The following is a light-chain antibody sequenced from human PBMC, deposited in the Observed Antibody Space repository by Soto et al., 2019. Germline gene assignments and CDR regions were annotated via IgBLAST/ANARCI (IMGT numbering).Light chain of an antibody. Sequence: DIQMTQSPSSVSASVGDRVTITCRASQDIHNWLAWYQQAPGKAPKLLSYAASTLQRGVPSRFSGSGSGTDFTLTISSLQPEDFATYYCQQANSFPHLTCGGGTTVEIK. CDR2: AAS. CDR1: QDIHNW. J-gene: IGKJ4*01. CDR3: QQANSFPHLT. V-gene: IGKV1-12*01.